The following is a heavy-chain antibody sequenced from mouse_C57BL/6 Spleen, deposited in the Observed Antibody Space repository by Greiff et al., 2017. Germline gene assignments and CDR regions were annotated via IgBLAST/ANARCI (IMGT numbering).Heavy chain of an antibody. CDR1: GYAFSSSW. D-gene: IGHD1-1*01. CDR2: LYPGDGDT. V-gene: IGHV1-82*01. Sequence: QVQLQQSGPELVKPGASVKISCKASGYAFSSSWMNWVKQRPGKGLEWIGRLYPGDGDTNYNGKFKGKATLTADKSSSTAYMQLSSLTSEDSAVYFCARYYYGSFAYWGQGTLVTVSA. J-gene: IGHJ3*01. CDR3: ARYYYGSFAY.